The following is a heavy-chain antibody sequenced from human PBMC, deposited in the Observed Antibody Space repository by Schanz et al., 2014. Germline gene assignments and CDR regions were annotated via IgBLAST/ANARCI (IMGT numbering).Heavy chain of an antibody. J-gene: IGHJ3*02. CDR1: GFTFSDYW. Sequence: EVQLVESGGGLVQPGGSLRLSCTASGFTFSDYWMSWVRQAPGKGLEWVSAISGGGGTTYYADSVKGRFTVSRDNSKNTLYLQLNSLRAEDTAVYYCAKGRFGELSAFDIWGQGTMVTVSS. CDR3: AKGRFGELSAFDI. V-gene: IGHV3-23*04. D-gene: IGHD3-10*01. CDR2: ISGGGGTT.